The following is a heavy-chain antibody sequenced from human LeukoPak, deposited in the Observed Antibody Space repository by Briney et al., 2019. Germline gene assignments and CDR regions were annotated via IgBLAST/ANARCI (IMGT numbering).Heavy chain of an antibody. Sequence: GGSLRLSCAASGFTFSSYGMHWVRQAPGKGLEWVAFIRYHGSNKYYADSVKGRFTISRDNSKNTLYLQMNSLRAEDTAVYYCARNYPKRITFGGVIVIPRFDTWGQGTLVTVSS. CDR3: ARNYPKRITFGGVIVIPRFDT. V-gene: IGHV3-30*02. J-gene: IGHJ5*02. CDR2: IRYHGSNK. CDR1: GFTFSSYG. D-gene: IGHD3-16*02.